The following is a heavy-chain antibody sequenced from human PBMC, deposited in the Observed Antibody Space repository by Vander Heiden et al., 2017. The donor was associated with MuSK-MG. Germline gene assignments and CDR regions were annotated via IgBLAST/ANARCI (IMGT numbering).Heavy chain of an antibody. CDR2: IYYSGST. CDR3: ARRSGDCSGGSCYSSWYYYYYMDV. V-gene: IGHV4-59*08. Sequence: QVQLQESGPGLVKPSETLSLTCTVSGGSISSYYWSWIRQPPGKGLEWIGYIYYSGSTNYNPSLKSRVTISVDTSKNQSSLKLSSVTAADTAVYYCARRSGDCSGGSCYSSWYYYYYMDVWGKGTTVTVSS. D-gene: IGHD2-15*01. J-gene: IGHJ6*03. CDR1: GGSISSYY.